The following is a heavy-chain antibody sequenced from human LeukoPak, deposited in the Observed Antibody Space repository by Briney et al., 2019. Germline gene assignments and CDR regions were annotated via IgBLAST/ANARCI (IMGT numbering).Heavy chain of an antibody. CDR3: ARISNWGSSAYGMDV. Sequence: ASVKVSCKASGYTFTSYGISWVRQAPGQGLEWMGWISTYNGDSNYAQNLQGRGTLTTDTSTSTAYMELRSLSSDDTAVYYCARISNWGSSAYGMDVWGQGTTVAVSS. CDR2: ISTYNGDS. D-gene: IGHD7-27*01. J-gene: IGHJ6*02. V-gene: IGHV1-18*01. CDR1: GYTFTSYG.